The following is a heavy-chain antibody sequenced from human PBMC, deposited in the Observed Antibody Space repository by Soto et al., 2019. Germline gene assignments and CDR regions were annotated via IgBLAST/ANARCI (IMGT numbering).Heavy chain of an antibody. D-gene: IGHD2-8*02. V-gene: IGHV4-34*01. CDR1: GGSFRGYD. CDR3: ARDKITGLFDY. Sequence: SETLSLTCAVYGGSFRGYDWTWIRQPPGTGLEWIGEINHSGSSNYNPSLKSRVTISVDTSKNQFSLKLTSVTAADTAVYYCARDKITGLFDYWGQGTLVTVSS. CDR2: INHSGSS. J-gene: IGHJ4*02.